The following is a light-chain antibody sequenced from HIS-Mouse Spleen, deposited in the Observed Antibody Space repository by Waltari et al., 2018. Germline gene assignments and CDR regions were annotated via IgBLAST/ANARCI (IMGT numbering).Light chain of an antibody. CDR1: QGISSA. CDR3: QQFNSYPYST. CDR2: DAS. Sequence: SVSASVGARVTITCRASQGISSALAWYQQKPGKAPKLLIYDASSLESGVPSRFSGSGSGTDFTLTISSLQPEDFATYYCQQFNSYPYSTFGGGTKVEIK. J-gene: IGKJ4*01. V-gene: IGKV1-13*02.